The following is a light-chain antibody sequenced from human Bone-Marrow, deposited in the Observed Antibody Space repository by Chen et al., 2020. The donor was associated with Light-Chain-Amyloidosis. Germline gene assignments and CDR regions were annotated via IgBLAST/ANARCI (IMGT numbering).Light chain of an antibody. CDR1: NIGSTS. CDR2: DDS. J-gene: IGLJ3*02. Sequence: SYVLTQPSSVSVAPGQTATIACGGNNIGSTSVHWYQQTPGQAPLLGVYDDSDRPSGIPERVSGSNSGSTTTLSISRVEAGDEADYDCQVWDRSSDRPVFGGGTKLTVL. CDR3: QVWDRSSDRPV. V-gene: IGLV3-21*02.